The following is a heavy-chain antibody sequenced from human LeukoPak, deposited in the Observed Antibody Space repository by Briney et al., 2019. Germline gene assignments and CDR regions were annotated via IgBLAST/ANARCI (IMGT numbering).Heavy chain of an antibody. CDR3: ARALPYGYVDY. Sequence: SETLSLTCTVSGGSISSYYWSWIRQPPGKGLEWIGYIYYSGSTNYNPSLKSRVTISVDTSKNQFSLKLSSVTAADTAVYYCARALPYGYVDYWGQGTLVTVSS. CDR2: IYYSGST. CDR1: GGSISSYY. D-gene: IGHD3-10*01. V-gene: IGHV4-59*01. J-gene: IGHJ4*02.